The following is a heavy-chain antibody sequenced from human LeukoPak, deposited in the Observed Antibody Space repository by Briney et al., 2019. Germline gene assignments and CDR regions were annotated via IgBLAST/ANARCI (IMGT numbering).Heavy chain of an antibody. CDR3: AKDQVVGKTLGGVWFGVYYFDY. J-gene: IGHJ4*02. CDR1: GFTFSSYA. Sequence: GASLRLSCAASGFTFSSYAMSWVRQAPGKGLEWVSAISGSGGSTYYADSVEGRFTISRDNSKNTLYLQMNSLGAEDTAVYYCAKDQVVGKTLGGVWFGVYYFDYWGQGTLVTVSS. D-gene: IGHD3-10*01. V-gene: IGHV3-23*01. CDR2: ISGSGGST.